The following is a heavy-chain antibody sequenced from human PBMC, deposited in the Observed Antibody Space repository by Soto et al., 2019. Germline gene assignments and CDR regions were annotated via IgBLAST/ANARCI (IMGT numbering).Heavy chain of an antibody. D-gene: IGHD2-2*01. CDR3: ARARIVVVPADNYYYYYMDV. CDR2: IYYSGST. J-gene: IGHJ6*03. Sequence: PSETLSLTCTVSGGSISSYYWSWIRQPPGKGLEWIGYIYYSGSTNYNPSLKSRVTISVDTSKNQFSLKLSSVTAADTAVYYCARARIVVVPADNYYYYYMDVWGNGTTVTVSS. V-gene: IGHV4-59*01. CDR1: GGSISSYY.